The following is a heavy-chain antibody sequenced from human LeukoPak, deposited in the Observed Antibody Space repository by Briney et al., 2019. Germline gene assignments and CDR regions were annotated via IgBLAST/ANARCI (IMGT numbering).Heavy chain of an antibody. CDR2: INTDGSST. CDR3: AREGVAAAVDV. CDR1: GFTFSSYW. J-gene: IGHJ6*04. D-gene: IGHD6-13*01. Sequence: GGSLRLSCAASGFTFSSYWMHWVRHAPGKGLVWVSRINTDGSSTSYADSVKGRFTISRDNAKNTLYLQMNSLRAEDTAVYYCAREGVAAAVDVWGKGTTVTVSS. V-gene: IGHV3-74*01.